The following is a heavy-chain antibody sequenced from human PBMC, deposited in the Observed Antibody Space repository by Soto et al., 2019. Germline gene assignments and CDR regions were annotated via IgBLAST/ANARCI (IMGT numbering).Heavy chain of an antibody. J-gene: IGHJ6*02. CDR3: ARKITMVRGVHYYYYGMDV. CDR2: IDPSDSYT. Sequence: GESLKISCKGSGYSFTSYWIGWVCQMPGKGLEWMGRIDPSDSYTNYSPSFQGHVTISADKSISTAYLQWSSLKASDTAMYYCARKITMVRGVHYYYYGMDVWGQGTTVTVSS. V-gene: IGHV5-10-1*01. D-gene: IGHD3-10*01. CDR1: GYSFTSYW.